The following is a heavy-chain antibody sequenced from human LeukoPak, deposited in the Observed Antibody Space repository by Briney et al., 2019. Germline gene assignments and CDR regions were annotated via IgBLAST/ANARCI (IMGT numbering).Heavy chain of an antibody. D-gene: IGHD3-10*01. V-gene: IGHV1-24*01. J-gene: IGHJ4*02. CDR2: FDPEDGET. CDR3: AARVRGAYLLYFDY. CDR1: GYTLTELS. Sequence: ASVKVSCKVSGYTLTELSMHWVRQAPGKGPEWMGGFDPEDGETIYAQKFQGRVTMTEDTSTDTAYMELSSLRSEDTAVYYCAARVRGAYLLYFDYWGQGTLVTVSS.